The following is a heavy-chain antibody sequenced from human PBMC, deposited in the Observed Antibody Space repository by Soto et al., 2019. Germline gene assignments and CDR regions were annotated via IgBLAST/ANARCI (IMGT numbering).Heavy chain of an antibody. CDR3: ARERSGSYVTFES. CDR2: ICTSGTT. V-gene: IGHV4-59*01. CDR1: GGSIRSYC. D-gene: IGHD6-19*01. J-gene: IGHJ4*02. Sequence: SETLSLTCTVSGGSIRSYCWTWIRQPPGEGLEWIGYICTSGTTNYNPSLKSRVTISLDTSKNQFSLKLKSVTAADTAVYYCARERSGSYVTFESWGQGVLVTVSS.